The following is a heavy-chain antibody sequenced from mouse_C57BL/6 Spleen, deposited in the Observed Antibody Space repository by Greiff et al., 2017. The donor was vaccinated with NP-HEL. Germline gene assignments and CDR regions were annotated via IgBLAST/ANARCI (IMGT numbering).Heavy chain of an antibody. V-gene: IGHV1-31*01. Sequence: VQLQQSGPELVKPGASVKISCKASGYSFTGYYMHWVKQSHGNILDWIGYIYPYNGVSSYNQKFKGKATLTVDKSSSTAYMELRSLTSEDSAVYYCARGATMVTTDYAMDYWGQGTSVTVSS. CDR3: ARGATMVTTDYAMDY. J-gene: IGHJ4*01. CDR1: GYSFTGYY. D-gene: IGHD2-2*01. CDR2: IYPYNGVS.